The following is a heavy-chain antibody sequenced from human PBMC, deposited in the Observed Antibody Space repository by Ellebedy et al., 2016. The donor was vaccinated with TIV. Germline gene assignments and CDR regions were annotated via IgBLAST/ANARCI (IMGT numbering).Heavy chain of an antibody. CDR2: ISGGGGST. CDR3: AKGATGSYVVDY. CDR1: GFTFSNYG. D-gene: IGHD1-26*01. J-gene: IGHJ4*02. V-gene: IGHV3-23*01. Sequence: GGSLRLSXAASGFTFSNYGMSWVRQAPGKGLEWVSAISGGGGSTYYADSVKGRFTVSRDNSKNTLSLQMNSLRAEDTAVYFCAKGATGSYVVDYWGQGTLVTVSS.